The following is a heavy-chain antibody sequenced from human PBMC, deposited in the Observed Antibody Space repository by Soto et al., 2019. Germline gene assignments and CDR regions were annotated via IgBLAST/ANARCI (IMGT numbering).Heavy chain of an antibody. V-gene: IGHV4-59*01. Sequence: SETLSLTCTVSGGSISSYYWSWIRQPPGKGLEWIGYIYYSGSTNYNPSLKSRVTISVDTSKNQFSLKLSSVTAADTAVYYCARDLSGSSGAWFDPWGQGTLVTVSS. CDR1: GGSISSYY. CDR2: IYYSGST. D-gene: IGHD6-13*01. CDR3: ARDLSGSSGAWFDP. J-gene: IGHJ5*02.